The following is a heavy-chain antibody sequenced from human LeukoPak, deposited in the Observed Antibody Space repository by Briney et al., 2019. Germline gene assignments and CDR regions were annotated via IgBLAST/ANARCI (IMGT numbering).Heavy chain of an antibody. CDR1: GFTFSNYW. V-gene: IGHV3-7*01. CDR2: IGEDGSQK. J-gene: IGHJ4*02. CDR3: VRAGD. Sequence: GGSLSLSCAASGFTFSNYWWSWVGQAQGKGLEWVANIGEDGSQKYYVDSLKGRFTISRDNAKNSLYLQMNSLRVEDTAVYYCVRAGDWGQGTLVTVSS.